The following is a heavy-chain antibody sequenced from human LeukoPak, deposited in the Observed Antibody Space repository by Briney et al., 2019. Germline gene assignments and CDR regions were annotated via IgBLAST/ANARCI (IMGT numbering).Heavy chain of an antibody. V-gene: IGHV4-34*01. J-gene: IGHJ4*02. CDR2: INHSGST. CDR1: GGSFGGYY. D-gene: IGHD6-13*01. CDR3: ARGIAAAGPLDY. Sequence: SETLSLTCAVYGGSFGGYYWSWIRQPPGKGLEWIGEINHSGSTNYNPSLKSRVTISVDTSKNQFSLKLSSVTAADTAVYYCARGIAAAGPLDYWGQGTLVTVSS.